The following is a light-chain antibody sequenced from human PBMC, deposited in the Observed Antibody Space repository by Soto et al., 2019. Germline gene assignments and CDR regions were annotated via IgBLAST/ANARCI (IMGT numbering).Light chain of an antibody. CDR2: DNN. CDR1: SSNIGNNY. Sequence: QSVLTQPPSVSAAPGQKVTISCSGSSSNIGNNYVSWYQQLPGTALKLLIYDNNKRPSGIPDRFSGSKSGTSATLGITGLQTGDEADYYCGTWDSSLSAGVFGGGTKRTVL. J-gene: IGLJ2*01. CDR3: GTWDSSLSAGV. V-gene: IGLV1-51*01.